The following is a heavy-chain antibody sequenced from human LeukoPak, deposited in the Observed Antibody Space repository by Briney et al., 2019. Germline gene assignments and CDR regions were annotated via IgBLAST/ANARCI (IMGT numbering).Heavy chain of an antibody. CDR1: GGSISSSNW. CDR2: IYHSGST. D-gene: IGHD4-17*01. J-gene: IGHJ5*02. V-gene: IGHV4-4*02. Sequence: SETLSLTCAVSGGSISSSNWWRWVRQPPGKGLEWIGEIYHSGSTNYNPSLKSRVTISVDKSKNQFSLKLSSVTAADTAVYYCARGPFDYGDYPVRFDPWGQGTLVTVSS. CDR3: ARGPFDYGDYPVRFDP.